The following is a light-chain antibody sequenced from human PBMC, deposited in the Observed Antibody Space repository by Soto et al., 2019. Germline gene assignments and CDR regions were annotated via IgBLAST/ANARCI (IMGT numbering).Light chain of an antibody. CDR1: QSVGDW. Sequence: EIVMTQSPDTLSVSPGDRATLSCRASQSVGDWLAWYQHKPGQAPRLLIHGASTRAAGIPARFSGSGSGTEFTLIISSLQSEDFGIYYCQQYKTWPPFLTFGGGTKVEI. CDR2: GAS. V-gene: IGKV3-15*01. CDR3: QQYKTWPPFLT. J-gene: IGKJ4*01.